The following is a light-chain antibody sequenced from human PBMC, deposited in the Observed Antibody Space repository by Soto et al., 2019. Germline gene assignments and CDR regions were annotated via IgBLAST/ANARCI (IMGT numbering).Light chain of an antibody. CDR1: QGIDSS. V-gene: IGKV1-9*01. CDR3: QQLHDYPIT. CDR2: AAS. J-gene: IGKJ5*01. Sequence: ILLTQSPSSLSASVVDRVTITCGASQGIDSSFAWYQQKPGKAPKLLIYAASSLQSGVPSRFSGSGSGTDFTLTISSLQPEDFATYYCQQLHDYPITFGQGTRLEIK.